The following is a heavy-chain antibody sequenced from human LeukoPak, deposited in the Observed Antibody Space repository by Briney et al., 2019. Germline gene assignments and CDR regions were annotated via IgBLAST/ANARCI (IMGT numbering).Heavy chain of an antibody. D-gene: IGHD3-22*01. J-gene: IGHJ3*02. CDR2: ISAYNGNT. Sequence: GASVKVSCKASGYTFTTYGISWVRQAPGQGLEWMGWISAYNGNTNYAQKLQGRVTMTIDTSTSTAYMELRSLRSDDTAVYHCARDLNKYYYDSSGAFDIWGQGTIVTVSS. CDR1: GYTFTTYG. CDR3: ARDLNKYYYDSSGAFDI. V-gene: IGHV1-18*01.